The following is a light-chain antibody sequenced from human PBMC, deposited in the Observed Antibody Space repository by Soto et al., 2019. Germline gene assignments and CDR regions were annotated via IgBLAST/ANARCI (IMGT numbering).Light chain of an antibody. CDR1: SSDVGGYNY. CDR3: SSYTSSSTL. CDR2: AVT. Sequence: QSVLTQPASVSGSPGQSITISCTGTSSDVGGYNYVSWYQQHPGKAPKLMIYAVTDRPSGVSSRFSGSKSGNTASLTISGLNAEDEADYYCSSYTSSSTLFGTGTKVTV. J-gene: IGLJ1*01. V-gene: IGLV2-14*01.